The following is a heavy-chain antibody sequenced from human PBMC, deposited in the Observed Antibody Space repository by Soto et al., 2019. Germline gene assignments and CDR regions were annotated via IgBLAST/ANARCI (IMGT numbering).Heavy chain of an antibody. J-gene: IGHJ4*02. V-gene: IGHV1-18*01. Sequence: QVQLVQSGAEVKKPGASVKVSCQSSGYTFTSYGITWVRQAPGQGLEWMGWISAYNDNTNYAQKFQGRVAMTTDTSTSTAYMELRSLRSDDTAVYFCARDQRYYYETGTGGYYRWDYWGQGTLVTVSS. CDR2: ISAYNDNT. D-gene: IGHD3-22*01. CDR3: ARDQRYYYETGTGGYYRWDY. CDR1: GYTFTSYG.